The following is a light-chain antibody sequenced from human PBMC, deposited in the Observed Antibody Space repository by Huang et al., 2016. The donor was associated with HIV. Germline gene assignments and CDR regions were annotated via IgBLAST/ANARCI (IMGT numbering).Light chain of an antibody. Sequence: EIVMTQSPATLSVSPGERATLSCRASQSIGSNLAWYQQRRGQAPRLIICAASTRATGIPARFGGSGSGTEFTLTVSSRQSEDFAVYYCQQHNSWPRTFGQGTRV. CDR1: QSIGSN. CDR3: QQHNSWPRT. J-gene: IGKJ1*01. V-gene: IGKV3-15*01. CDR2: AAS.